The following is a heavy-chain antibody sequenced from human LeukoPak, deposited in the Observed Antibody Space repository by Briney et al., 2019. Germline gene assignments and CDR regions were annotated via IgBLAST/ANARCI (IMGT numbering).Heavy chain of an antibody. J-gene: IGHJ4*02. Sequence: SETLSLTCTVSGGSISGYYWTWIRQPPGKGLEWIGYIYYSGSTNYNPSLKSRVTISVDTSKNQFSLNLSSVTAADTAVYYCARALYTSSWSFFDYWGQGTLVTVSS. CDR2: IYYSGST. D-gene: IGHD6-13*01. V-gene: IGHV4-59*01. CDR1: GGSISGYY. CDR3: ARALYTSSWSFFDY.